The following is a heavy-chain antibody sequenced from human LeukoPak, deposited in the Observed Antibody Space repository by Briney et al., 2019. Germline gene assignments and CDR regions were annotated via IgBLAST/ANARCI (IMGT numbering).Heavy chain of an antibody. J-gene: IGHJ4*02. CDR3: ARPNYDFWSGYNHHFDY. CDR2: INPNSGGT. CDR1: GYTFTGYY. V-gene: IGHV1-2*02. D-gene: IGHD3-3*01. Sequence: ASVKVSCKASGYTFTGYYMHWVRQAPGQGLEWMGWINPNSGGTNYAQKFQGRVTMTRDTSISTAYMELSRLRSDDTAVYYCARPNYDFWSGYNHHFDYWGQGTLVTVSS.